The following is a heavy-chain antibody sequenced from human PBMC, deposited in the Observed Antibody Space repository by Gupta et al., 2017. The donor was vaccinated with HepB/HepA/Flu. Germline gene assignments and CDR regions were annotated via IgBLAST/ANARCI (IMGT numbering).Heavy chain of an antibody. V-gene: IGHV4-31*03. CDR3: ARGGRHSSRGEYFQH. D-gene: IGHD6-13*01. J-gene: IGHJ1*01. CDR1: GGSTSSGGYY. CDR2: IYYSGST. Sequence: QVQLQESGPGLVKPSQTLSLTFPVSGGSTSSGGYYWSWIRQHPGKGLEWIGYIYYSGSTYYNPSLKSRVTISVDTSKNQFSLKLSSVTAADTAVYYCARGGRHSSRGEYFQHWGQGTLVTVSS.